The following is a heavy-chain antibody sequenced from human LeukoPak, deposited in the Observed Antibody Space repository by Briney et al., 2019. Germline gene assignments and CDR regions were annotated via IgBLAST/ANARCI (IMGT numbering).Heavy chain of an antibody. CDR2: IYHSGST. CDR1: GYSISSGYY. V-gene: IGHV4-38-2*02. Sequence: SETPSLTCTVSGYSISSGYYWGWIRQPPGKGLEWIGSIYHSGSTYYNPSLKSRVTISVDTSKNQFSLKLSSVTAADTAVYYCASGYGYYDFWSGYYTGKDWFDPWGQGTLVTVSS. CDR3: ASGYGYYDFWSGYYTGKDWFDP. D-gene: IGHD3-3*01. J-gene: IGHJ5*02.